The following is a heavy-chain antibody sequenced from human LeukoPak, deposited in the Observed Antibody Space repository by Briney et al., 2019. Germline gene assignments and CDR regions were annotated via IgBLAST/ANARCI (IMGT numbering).Heavy chain of an antibody. V-gene: IGHV3-7*01. CDR3: ARAQYGSGSYYQYYYYGMDV. CDR2: IKQDGSEK. CDR1: GFTFSSYW. D-gene: IGHD3-10*01. J-gene: IGHJ6*02. Sequence: GGSLRLSCAASGFTFSSYWMSWVRQAPGKGLEWVANIKQDGSEKYYVDSVKGRFTISRDNAKNSLYLQMNSLRAEDTAVYYCARAQYGSGSYYQYYYYGMDVWGQGTTVTVSS.